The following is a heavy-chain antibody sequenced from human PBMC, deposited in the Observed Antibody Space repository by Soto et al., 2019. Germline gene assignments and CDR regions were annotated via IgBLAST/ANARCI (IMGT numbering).Heavy chain of an antibody. CDR2: IRETGNT. D-gene: IGHD1-26*01. V-gene: IGHV3-23*01. CDR3: AKQQMGVIRALDY. J-gene: IGHJ4*02. CDR1: GFTFRNYA. Sequence: EVQILQSGGGLEQPGGSLRLSCAASGFTFRNYAMSWIRQAPGKGLEWVSTIRETGNTYYADSVRGRFATSRDNSENTLYLLMSSLRAEDTAVYYCAKQQMGVIRALDYWGQGTLVTVSS.